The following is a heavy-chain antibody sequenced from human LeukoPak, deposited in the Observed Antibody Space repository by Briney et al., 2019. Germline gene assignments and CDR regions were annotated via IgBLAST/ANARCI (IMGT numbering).Heavy chain of an antibody. CDR3: ARVLQNYYHMDV. V-gene: IGHV4-59*11. Sequence: SETLSLTCTVSGVSINSHYWRWIRQPPGEGLEWIGVIYDSGSANYKSSLKSRVTMTVDTSKNQFSLKLNSVTAADTAVYYCARVLQNYYHMDVWGKGTTVTVSS. CDR2: IYDSGSA. CDR1: GVSINSHY. J-gene: IGHJ6*03. D-gene: IGHD3-3*01.